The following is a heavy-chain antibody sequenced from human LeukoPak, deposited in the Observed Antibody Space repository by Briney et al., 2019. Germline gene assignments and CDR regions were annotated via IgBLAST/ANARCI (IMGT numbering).Heavy chain of an antibody. Sequence: ASVRVSCKASGYTFTDYYMHWVRQAPGQGLEWMGWINPKSGDRNYAQKFQGRVTMTRDTSISTAYMEVSRLRSDDTAVYYCAREGIIKTFDNWGQGTLVTVSS. CDR1: GYTFTDYY. J-gene: IGHJ4*02. CDR3: AREGIIKTFDN. CDR2: INPKSGDR. D-gene: IGHD2/OR15-2a*01. V-gene: IGHV1-2*02.